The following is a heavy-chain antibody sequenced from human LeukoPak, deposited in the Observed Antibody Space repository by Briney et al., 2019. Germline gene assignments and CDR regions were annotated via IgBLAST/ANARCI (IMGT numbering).Heavy chain of an antibody. J-gene: IGHJ5*02. Sequence: SETLSLTCTVSGGSISSYYWSWIRQPAGKGLEWIGRIYTSGSTNYNPSLKSRVTMSVDTSKNQFSLKLSFVTAADTAVYYCARVSYSSGWYEIDPWGQGTLVTVSS. D-gene: IGHD6-19*01. CDR3: ARVSYSSGWYEIDP. CDR2: IYTSGST. CDR1: GGSISSYY. V-gene: IGHV4-4*07.